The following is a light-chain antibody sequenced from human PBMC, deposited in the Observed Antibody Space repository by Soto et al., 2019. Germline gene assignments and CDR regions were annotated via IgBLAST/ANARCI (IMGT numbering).Light chain of an antibody. CDR3: SSYTSSTTLSVI. CDR1: TSDVGGYNY. J-gene: IGLJ2*01. V-gene: IGLV2-14*01. CDR2: GVT. Sequence: QSALTQPASVSESPGQSITISCTGTTSDVGGYNYVSCYQQHPGKAPKLMIYGVTNRPSGVSNRFSGSKSGNTASLTISGLQADDEADYYCSSYTSSTTLSVIFGGGTKLTVL.